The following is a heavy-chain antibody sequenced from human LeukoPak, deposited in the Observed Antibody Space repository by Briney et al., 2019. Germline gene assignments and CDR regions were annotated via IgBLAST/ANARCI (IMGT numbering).Heavy chain of an antibody. J-gene: IGHJ4*02. CDR2: VNQDRSKM. CDR3: ARITYGDYYFDY. CDR1: GFTFSSYW. V-gene: IGHV3-7*01. Sequence: PGGSLRLSCAASGFTFSSYWMSWVRQAPGKGLEWVANVNQDRSKMYYVESVEGRFTLSRDNAKNSLYLQTNSLRAEDTAVYYCARITYGDYYFDYWGQGTLVSVSS. D-gene: IGHD4-17*01.